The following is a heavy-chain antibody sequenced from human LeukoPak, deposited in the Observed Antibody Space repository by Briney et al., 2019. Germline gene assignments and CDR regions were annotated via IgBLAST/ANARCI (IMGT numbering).Heavy chain of an antibody. J-gene: IGHJ3*02. CDR1: GYTFTSYG. CDR2: ISAYNGNT. Sequence: ASVKVSCKASGYTFTSYGISWVRQAPGQGLEWMGWISAYNGNTNYAQKLQGRVTMTTDTSTSTAYMELRSLRSDDTALYYCARVARYCSGGSCFFGAFDIWGQGTMVTVSS. D-gene: IGHD2-15*01. CDR3: ARVARYCSGGSCFFGAFDI. V-gene: IGHV1-18*01.